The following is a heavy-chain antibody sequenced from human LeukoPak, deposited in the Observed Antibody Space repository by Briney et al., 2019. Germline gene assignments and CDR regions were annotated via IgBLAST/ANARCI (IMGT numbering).Heavy chain of an antibody. V-gene: IGHV4-30-4*08. CDR3: AREYCSSTSCYKAGVRAFDI. D-gene: IGHD2-2*02. J-gene: IGHJ3*02. Sequence: SETLSLTCTVTGGSISSGDYYWSWIRQPPGKGLEWIGYIYYSGSTYYNPSLKSRVTISVDASKNQFSLKLSSVTAADTAVYYCAREYCSSTSCYKAGVRAFDIWGQGTMVTVSS. CDR1: GGSISSGDYY. CDR2: IYYSGST.